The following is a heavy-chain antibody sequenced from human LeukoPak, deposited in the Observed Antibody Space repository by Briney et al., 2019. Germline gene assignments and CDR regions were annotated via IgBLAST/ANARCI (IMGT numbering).Heavy chain of an antibody. Sequence: SETLSLTCAVSGGSISSSNWWSWVRQPPGKGLEWIGEIYHSGSTNYNPSLKSRVTISVDKSKNQFSLKLSSVTAADTAVYYCVARGGWARFDYRGQGTLVTVSS. J-gene: IGHJ4*02. CDR3: VARGGWARFDY. CDR2: IYHSGST. CDR1: GGSISSSNW. V-gene: IGHV4-4*02. D-gene: IGHD6-19*01.